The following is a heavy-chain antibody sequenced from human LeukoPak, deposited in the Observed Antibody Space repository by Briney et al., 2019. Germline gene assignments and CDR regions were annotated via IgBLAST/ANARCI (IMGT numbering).Heavy chain of an antibody. V-gene: IGHV4-4*07. CDR1: GGSISSYY. CDR2: IYTSGST. J-gene: IGHJ4*02. Sequence: SETLSLTCTVSGGSISSYYWSWIRQPAGKGLEWIGRIYTSGSTNYNPSLKSRVTMSVDTSKNQFSLKLSSVTAADTAVYYCARESDSSGYYYFDYWGQGTLVTVSS. D-gene: IGHD3-22*01. CDR3: ARESDSSGYYYFDY.